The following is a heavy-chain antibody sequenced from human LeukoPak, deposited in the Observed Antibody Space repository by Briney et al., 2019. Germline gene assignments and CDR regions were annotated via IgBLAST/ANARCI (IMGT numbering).Heavy chain of an antibody. V-gene: IGHV4-34*01. CDR3: ARAPIGWSTEYGMDV. CDR1: GGSFSGYY. CDR2: INHSGST. D-gene: IGHD1-26*01. Sequence: SETLSLTCAVYGGSFSGYYWSWIRQPPGKGLEWIGEINHSGSTNYNPSLKSRVTISVDTSKNQFSLKLSSVTAADTAVYYCARAPIGWSTEYGMDVWGQGTTVTVSS. J-gene: IGHJ6*02.